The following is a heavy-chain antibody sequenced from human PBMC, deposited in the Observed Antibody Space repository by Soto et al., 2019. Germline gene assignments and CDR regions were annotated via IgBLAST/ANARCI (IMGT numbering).Heavy chain of an antibody. CDR3: PRLLGRSYSFRHHYALDV. Sequence: GGSLRLSCAASGFTFSSYAMHWVRQAPGKGLEWVAVISYDGSNKYYADSVKGRFTISRDNSKNTLYLQMNSLRAEDTAVYYCPRLLGRSYSFRHHYALDVWGQGNTVAVSS. D-gene: IGHD3-16*01. J-gene: IGHJ6*02. V-gene: IGHV3-30-3*01. CDR1: GFTFSSYA. CDR2: ISYDGSNK.